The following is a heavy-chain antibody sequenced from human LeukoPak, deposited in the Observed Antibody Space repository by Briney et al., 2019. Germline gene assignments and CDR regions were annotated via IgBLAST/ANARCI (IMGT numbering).Heavy chain of an antibody. Sequence: SETLSLTCAVYGGSFSGYYWNWIRQPPGKGLEWIGEINHSGSTNYNPSLKSRVTISVDTSKNQFPLKLSSVTAADTAVYYCARGARWLRVYGMDVWGQGTTVTVSS. CDR3: ARGARWLRVYGMDV. CDR1: GGSFSGYY. V-gene: IGHV4-34*01. CDR2: INHSGST. D-gene: IGHD5-12*01. J-gene: IGHJ6*02.